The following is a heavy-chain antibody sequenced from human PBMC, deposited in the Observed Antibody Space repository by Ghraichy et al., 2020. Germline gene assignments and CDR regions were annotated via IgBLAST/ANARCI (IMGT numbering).Heavy chain of an antibody. J-gene: IGHJ6*02. CDR1: GGSISSYY. CDR3: ARDRWAAAGRGYYYYGMDV. CDR2: IYYSGST. Sequence: SETLSLTCTVSGGSISSYYWNWIRQPPGKGLEWIGYIYYSGSTNYNPSLKSRVTISVDTSKNQFSLKLNSVTAADTAVYYCARDRWAAAGRGYYYYGMDVWGQGTTVTVSS. D-gene: IGHD6-13*01. V-gene: IGHV4-59*01.